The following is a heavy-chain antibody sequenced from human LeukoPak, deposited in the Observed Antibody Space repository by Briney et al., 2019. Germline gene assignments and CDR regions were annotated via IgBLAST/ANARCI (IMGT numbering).Heavy chain of an antibody. CDR3: ARDQRHSYGKYFDP. CDR2: VTYETT. V-gene: IGHV4-4*08. J-gene: IGHJ4*02. Sequence: SETLSLTCSLSGDALSTYYWNWVRQTPGKGLEWIGHVTYETTAYNPSLKSRVTISLDTSKNEFSLQLRPVTAADTAVYFCARDQRHSYGKYFDPWSQGILVSVSS. D-gene: IGHD5-18*01. CDR1: GDALSTYY.